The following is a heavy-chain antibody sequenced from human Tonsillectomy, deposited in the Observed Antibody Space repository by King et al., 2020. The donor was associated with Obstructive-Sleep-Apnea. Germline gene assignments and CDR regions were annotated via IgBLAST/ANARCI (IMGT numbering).Heavy chain of an antibody. J-gene: IGHJ1*01. CDR2: ISYDGSNK. V-gene: IGHV3-30*04. D-gene: IGHD3-22*01. CDR3: ARPYYYDSSATGPYFQH. Sequence: VQLVESGGGVVQPGRSLRLSCAASGFTFSSYAMHWVRQAPGKGLEWVAGISYDGSNKYYEDSVKGRFTISRDNSKNTLYLQMHSLRAEDTAVYYCARPYYYDSSATGPYFQHWGQGTLVTVSS. CDR1: GFTFSSYA.